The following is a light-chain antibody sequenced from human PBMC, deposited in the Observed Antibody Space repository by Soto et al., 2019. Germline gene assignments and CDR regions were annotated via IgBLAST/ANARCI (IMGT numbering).Light chain of an antibody. CDR1: QSFRGL. V-gene: IGKV3-20*01. CDR2: DAS. Sequence: EVVLTQSPVTLSLSPGERATLSCRASQSFRGLLAWYQQKPGQAPRLLIYDASSRATGIPDRFSGSGSGTDFTLTISRLEPEDFAVYYCQQYGGSPLWTFGQGTKVEIK. CDR3: QQYGGSPLWT. J-gene: IGKJ1*01.